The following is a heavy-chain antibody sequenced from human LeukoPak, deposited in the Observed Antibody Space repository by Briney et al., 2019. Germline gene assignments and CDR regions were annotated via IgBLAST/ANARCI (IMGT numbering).Heavy chain of an antibody. D-gene: IGHD3-3*01. CDR3: AREQIYYDFWSSYYTGWFDP. J-gene: IGHJ5*02. V-gene: IGHV4-39*07. CDR1: GGSISSSSYY. Sequence: SETLSLTCTVSGGSISSSSYYWGWIRQPPGKGLEWIGSIYYSGSTYYNPSLKSRVTISVDTSKNQFSLKLSSVTAADTAVYYCAREQIYYDFWSSYYTGWFDPWGQGTLVTVSS. CDR2: IYYSGST.